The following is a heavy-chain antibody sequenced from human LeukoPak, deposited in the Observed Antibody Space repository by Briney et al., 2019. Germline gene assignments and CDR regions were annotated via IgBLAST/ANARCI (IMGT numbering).Heavy chain of an antibody. J-gene: IGHJ4*02. D-gene: IGHD6-19*01. Sequence: SETLSLTCTVSGGSISSGSFYWGWIRQPPGKGLEWIGRIYFSGRTYYNPSLKSRVTISVDTSKNQFSLEVNSVTAADTAMYFCAWSQWQGIDYWGQGTLVTVSS. CDR1: GGSISSGSFY. V-gene: IGHV4-39*01. CDR3: AWSQWQGIDY. CDR2: IYFSGRT.